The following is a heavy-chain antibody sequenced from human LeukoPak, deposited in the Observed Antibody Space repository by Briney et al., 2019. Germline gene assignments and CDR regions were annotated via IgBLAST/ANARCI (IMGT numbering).Heavy chain of an antibody. J-gene: IGHJ4*02. Sequence: SGTLSLTCAFSGVSISSNLWWTWVRQPPGKGLEWIAEIHHSRSINYNPSLKSRVTISVDKAKNQFSLNLNSVTAADTAVYYCARGGDRSFDYWGQGTLVTVSS. CDR1: GVSISSNLW. CDR3: ARGGDRSFDY. V-gene: IGHV4-4*02. D-gene: IGHD3-10*01. CDR2: IHHSRSI.